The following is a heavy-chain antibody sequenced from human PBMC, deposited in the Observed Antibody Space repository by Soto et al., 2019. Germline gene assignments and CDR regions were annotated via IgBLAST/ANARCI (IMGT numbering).Heavy chain of an antibody. V-gene: IGHV1-8*01. CDR2: MNPNSGNT. CDR3: ARERRVGYDK. Sequence: QVQLVQSGAEVKKPGASVTVSCKASGYTFTSYDINWVRQATGQGLEWMGWMNPNSGNTAYAQTFQGRVTMTSNTSRSSADMELSSPRSEDADEDYGARERRVGYDKWGQGTRVTVSS. CDR1: GYTFTSYD. J-gene: IGHJ4*02. D-gene: IGHD5-12*01.